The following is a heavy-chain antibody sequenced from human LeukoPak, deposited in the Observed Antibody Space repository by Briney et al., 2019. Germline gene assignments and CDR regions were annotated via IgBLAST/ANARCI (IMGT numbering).Heavy chain of an antibody. CDR2: ISYDGSNK. CDR3: AKEVVPAARCYYYGMDV. D-gene: IGHD2-2*01. J-gene: IGHJ6*04. V-gene: IGHV3-30*18. CDR1: GFTFSSYG. Sequence: GGSLRLSCAASGFTFSSYGMHWVRQAPGKGLEWVAVISYDGSNKYYADSVKGRFTISRDNSKNTLYLQMNSLRAEDTAVYYCAKEVVPAARCYYYGMDVWGKGTTVTVSS.